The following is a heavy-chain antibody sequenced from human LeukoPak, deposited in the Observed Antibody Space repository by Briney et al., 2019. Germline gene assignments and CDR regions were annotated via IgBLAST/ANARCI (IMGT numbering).Heavy chain of an antibody. CDR3: ARDPGDYYYYYMDV. V-gene: IGHV3-48*01. CDR2: ISTSGGTT. CDR1: GFTFSRYS. J-gene: IGHJ6*03. D-gene: IGHD2-21*01. Sequence: GGSLRLSCAASGFTFSRYSMNWVRQAPGKGLEWISYISTSGGTTYYADSVNVRVTISRDNAKNSLCLQMNSLSAEDTAVFYCARDPGDYYYYYMDVWGKGTPVTVSS.